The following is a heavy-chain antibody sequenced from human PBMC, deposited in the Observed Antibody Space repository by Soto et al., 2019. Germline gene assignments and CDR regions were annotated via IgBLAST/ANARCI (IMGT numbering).Heavy chain of an antibody. J-gene: IGHJ6*02. V-gene: IGHV4-61*01. CDR2: IYYSGST. CDR1: GGSVSSGSYY. Sequence: SETLSLTCTVSGGSVSSGSYYWSWIRQPPGKGLEWIGYIYYSGSTNYNPSLKSRVTISVDTSKNQFSLKLSSVTAAGTAVYYCARDRRNYYYGMDVWGQGTTVTVSS. CDR3: ARDRRNYYYGMDV.